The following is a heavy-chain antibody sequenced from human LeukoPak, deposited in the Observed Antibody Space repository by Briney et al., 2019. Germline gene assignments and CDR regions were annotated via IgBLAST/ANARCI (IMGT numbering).Heavy chain of an antibody. CDR1: GGSISSYY. CDR3: ARRPVWLLLHFDP. Sequence: PSETLSLTCTVSGGSISSYYWSWIRQPPGKGLEWIGYIYYSGSTNYNPSLKSRVTISVDTSKNQFSLKLSSVTAADTAVYYCARRPVWLLLHFDPWGQGTLVTVSS. J-gene: IGHJ5*02. D-gene: IGHD2-15*01. V-gene: IGHV4-59*01. CDR2: IYYSGST.